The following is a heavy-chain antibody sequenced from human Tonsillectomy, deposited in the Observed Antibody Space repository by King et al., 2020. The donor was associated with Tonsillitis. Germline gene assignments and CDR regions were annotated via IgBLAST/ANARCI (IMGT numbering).Heavy chain of an antibody. V-gene: IGHV3-30-3*01. J-gene: IGHJ6*02. Sequence: VQLVESGGGLVQPGRALRISCEASGFTFSSYAMHWVRLAPGTGLVWVSVLSYDGSTKYYAGSVKGRFTISSENSKNTLYLQMNSLRAEDTAVYYCARPWTAAGYYYGMDVWGQGTTVTVSS. CDR1: GFTFSSYA. CDR3: ARPWTAAGYYYGMDV. CDR2: LSYDGSTK. D-gene: IGHD6-13*01.